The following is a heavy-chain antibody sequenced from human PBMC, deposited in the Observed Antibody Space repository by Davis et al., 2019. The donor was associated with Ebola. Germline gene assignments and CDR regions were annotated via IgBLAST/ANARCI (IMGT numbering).Heavy chain of an antibody. CDR1: GFTFSSYV. Sequence: PGGSLRLSCAASGFTFSSYVMHWVRQAPGKGLEWVAIISYDGSNEYYADSVKGRFTISRDNSKNTLYLQMNSLRGEDTAVYYCAREPHFGVVLSYYYYYYMDVWGGGTTVTVSS. CDR2: ISYDGSNE. V-gene: IGHV3-30*04. J-gene: IGHJ6*03. D-gene: IGHD3-3*01. CDR3: AREPHFGVVLSYYYYYYMDV.